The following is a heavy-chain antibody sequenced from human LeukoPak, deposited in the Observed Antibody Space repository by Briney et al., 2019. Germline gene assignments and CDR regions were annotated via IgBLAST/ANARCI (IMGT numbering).Heavy chain of an antibody. Sequence: PGGSLRLSCAASGFTFSDYCMAWIRQAPGKGLEYVSAISSNGGSTYYADSVKGRFTISRDNSKNTLYLQMSSLRAEDTAVYYCVKDALWFGESIGGDFDYWGQGTLVTVSS. CDR3: VKDALWFGESIGGDFDY. J-gene: IGHJ4*02. D-gene: IGHD3-10*01. CDR1: GFTFSDYC. CDR2: ISSNGGST. V-gene: IGHV3-64D*06.